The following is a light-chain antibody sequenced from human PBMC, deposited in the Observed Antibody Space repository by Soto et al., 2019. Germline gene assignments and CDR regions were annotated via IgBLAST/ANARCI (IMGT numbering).Light chain of an antibody. Sequence: EIVLTRSPDALSLSPGERVSLSCRASRPVVRQYIAWYHQKPGQAPRLLIYGASSRATGIPDRFSGSGSGTDFTLTINRLEPEDFAEYYCQQYGSSLYTFGQGTKVDIK. V-gene: IGKV3-20*01. CDR3: QQYGSSLYT. CDR1: RPVVRQY. CDR2: GAS. J-gene: IGKJ2*01.